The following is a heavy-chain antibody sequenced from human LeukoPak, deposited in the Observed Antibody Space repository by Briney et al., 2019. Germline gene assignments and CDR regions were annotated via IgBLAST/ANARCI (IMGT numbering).Heavy chain of an antibody. CDR2: IYWNDDK. D-gene: IGHD3-10*01. Sequence: GSGPTLVKPTQTLTLTCTFSGFSLSTSGVGVGWIRQPPGKALEWLALIYWNDDKRYSPSLKSRLTITKDTSKNQVVLTMTNMDPVDTATYYCARQTIWFGATDYWGQGTLVTVSS. CDR3: ARQTIWFGATDY. CDR1: GFSLSTSGVG. V-gene: IGHV2-5*01. J-gene: IGHJ4*02.